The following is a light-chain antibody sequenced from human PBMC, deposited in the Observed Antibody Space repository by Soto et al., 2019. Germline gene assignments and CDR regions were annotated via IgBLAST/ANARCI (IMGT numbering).Light chain of an antibody. J-gene: IGLJ3*02. CDR2: LNSDGSH. CDR3: QTWGTGIHRV. CDR1: SGHSSYA. Sequence: QLVLTQSPSASASLGASVKLTCTLSSGHSSYAIAWHQQQPEKGPRFLMKLNSDGSHYKGDGIPDRFSGSSSGAERYLTISSLQSEDEADYFCQTWGTGIHRVIGGGTKLTVL. V-gene: IGLV4-69*01.